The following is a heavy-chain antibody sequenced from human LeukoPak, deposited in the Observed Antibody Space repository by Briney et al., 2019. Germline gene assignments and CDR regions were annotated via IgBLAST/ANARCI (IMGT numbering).Heavy chain of an antibody. CDR2: ISSSGSTI. CDR1: GFTFSDYY. J-gene: IGHJ4*02. D-gene: IGHD3-22*01. Sequence: GGSLRLSCAASGFTFSDYYMSWIRQAPGKGLEWVSYISSSGSTIYYADSVKGRFTISRDNAKNSLYLQMNSLRAEDTAVYFCARDYYDNHYYFYYWGQGTLVTVSS. V-gene: IGHV3-11*01. CDR3: ARDYYDNHYYFYY.